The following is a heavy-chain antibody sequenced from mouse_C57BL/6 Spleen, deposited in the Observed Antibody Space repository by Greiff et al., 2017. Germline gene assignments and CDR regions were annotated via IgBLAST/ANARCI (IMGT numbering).Heavy chain of an antibody. D-gene: IGHD2-3*01. CDR1: GYTFTDYE. V-gene: IGHV1-15*01. CDR3: TRSGLLLDY. J-gene: IGHJ2*01. Sequence: QVQLKESGAELVRPGASVTLSCKASGYTFTDYEMHWVKQTPVHGLEWIGAIDPETGGTAYNQKFKGKAILTADKSSSTAYMELRSLTSEDSAVYYCTRSGLLLDYWGQGTTLTVSS. CDR2: IDPETGGT.